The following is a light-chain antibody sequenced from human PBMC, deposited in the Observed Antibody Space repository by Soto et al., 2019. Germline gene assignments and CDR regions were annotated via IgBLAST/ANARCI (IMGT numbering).Light chain of an antibody. J-gene: IGKJ4*01. V-gene: IGKV1-12*01. Sequence: DIQMTQSPSSVSASVGDRITITCRASQNIGTFLAWYQQKPGKAPKFLIYGASTLLLGVPSRFSGSGSGTDCTLTISSLQPEDFATYFCQQSNYFPLTFGGGTKVDI. CDR1: QNIGTF. CDR2: GAS. CDR3: QQSNYFPLT.